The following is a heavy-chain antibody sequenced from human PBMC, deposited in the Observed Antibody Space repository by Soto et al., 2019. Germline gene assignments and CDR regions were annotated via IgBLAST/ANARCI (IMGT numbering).Heavy chain of an antibody. J-gene: IGHJ4*02. CDR3: AIVLDYGDRDRHFDY. D-gene: IGHD4-17*01. Sequence: ASVKVSCKVSGYTLTELSMHWVRQAPGKGLEWMGGFDPEDGETIYAQKFQGRVTMTEDTSTDTAYMELSSLRSEDTAVYYCAIVLDYGDRDRHFDYWGQGTLVTVS. CDR1: GYTLTELS. CDR2: FDPEDGET. V-gene: IGHV1-24*01.